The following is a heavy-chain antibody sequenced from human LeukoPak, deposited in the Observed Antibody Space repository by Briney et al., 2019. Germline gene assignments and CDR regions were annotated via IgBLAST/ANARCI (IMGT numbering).Heavy chain of an antibody. J-gene: IGHJ1*01. CDR3: ARDKAVTTEVTQHFQH. D-gene: IGHD4-23*01. CDR2: ISAYNGYS. V-gene: IGHV1-18*01. Sequence: ASVKVSCKASGYTFTNYGFSWVRQAPGQGLEWMGWISAYNGYSDYAQKFQFRVTMTTDTSTSTAYMELRSLRSDDTAVYYCARDKAVTTEVTQHFQHWGQGTLVTVSS. CDR1: GYTFTNYG.